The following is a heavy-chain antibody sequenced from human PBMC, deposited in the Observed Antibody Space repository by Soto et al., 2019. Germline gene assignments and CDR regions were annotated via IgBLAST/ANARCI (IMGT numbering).Heavy chain of an antibody. V-gene: IGHV4-30-4*08. Sequence: SETLSLTCTVSGASISSDYYDWTWIRQSPGKGLEWIGYIHHSGSILYNPSLKSRVTISVDTSKNQFSLHLTSVTAADTAVYFCAREDDGGDSLDVWGQGTTVTVSS. CDR3: AREDDGGDSLDV. D-gene: IGHD2-21*02. CDR2: IHHSGSI. CDR1: GASISSDYYD. J-gene: IGHJ6*02.